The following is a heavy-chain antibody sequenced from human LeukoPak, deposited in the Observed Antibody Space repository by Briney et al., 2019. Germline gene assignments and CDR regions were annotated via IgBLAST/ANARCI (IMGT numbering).Heavy chain of an antibody. V-gene: IGHV3-7*02. CDR3: ARRGYGDY. CDR1: GFTFSNNW. Sequence: GGSLRLSCAVSGFTFSNNWMSWVRQAPGKGLEWVANINQDGSEKYYVDSVKGRFTISRDNAENLLYLQMNSPRAEDTAVYYCARRGYGDYWGQGTLVTVSS. CDR2: INQDGSEK. D-gene: IGHD5-18*01. J-gene: IGHJ4*02.